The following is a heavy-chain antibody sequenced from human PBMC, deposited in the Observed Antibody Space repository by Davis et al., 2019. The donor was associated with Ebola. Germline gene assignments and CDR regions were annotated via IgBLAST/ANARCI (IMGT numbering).Heavy chain of an antibody. CDR2: MNPNSGNT. CDR1: GYTFTSYD. V-gene: IGHV1-8*01. J-gene: IGHJ4*02. D-gene: IGHD5-12*01. CDR3: ARGRGYSGYEVDY. Sequence: AASVKVSCKASGYTFTSYDINWVRQAPGQGLEWMGWMNPNSGNTGYAQKFQGRVTMTRNTSISTAYMELSSLRSEDTAVYYCARGRGYSGYEVDYWGQGTLVTVSS.